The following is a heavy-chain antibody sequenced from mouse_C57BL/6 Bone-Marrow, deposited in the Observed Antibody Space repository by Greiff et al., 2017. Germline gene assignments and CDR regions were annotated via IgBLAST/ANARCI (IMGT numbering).Heavy chain of an antibody. V-gene: IGHV2-4*01. Sequence: VKLQESGPGLVQPSQSLSITCTVSGFSLTSYGVHWVRQPPGKGLEWLGVIWSGGSTDYNAAFISRLSISKDNSKSQVFFKMNRLQADDTAIYYCAKNGATTVNYFDYWGQGTTLTVSS. CDR3: AKNGATTVNYFDY. J-gene: IGHJ2*01. D-gene: IGHD2-13*01. CDR1: GFSLTSYG. CDR2: IWSGGST.